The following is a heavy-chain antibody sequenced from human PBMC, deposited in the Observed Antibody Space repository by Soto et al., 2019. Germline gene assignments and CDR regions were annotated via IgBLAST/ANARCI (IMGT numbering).Heavy chain of an antibody. D-gene: IGHD6-13*01. CDR2: INHSGST. V-gene: IGHV4-34*01. Sequence: QVQLQQWGAGLLKPSETLSLTCAVYGGSFSGYYWSWIRQPPGKGLEWIGEINHSGSTNYNPSLKSRVNISVDTSKSQFALKLSSVAAADTAVYYCARGPIAAGVDYWGQGTVVTVCS. J-gene: IGHJ4*02. CDR1: GGSFSGYY. CDR3: ARGPIAAGVDY.